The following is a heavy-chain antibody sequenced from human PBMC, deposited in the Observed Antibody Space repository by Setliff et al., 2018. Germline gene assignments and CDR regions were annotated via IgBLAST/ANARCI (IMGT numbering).Heavy chain of an antibody. CDR3: ARDATYYYDSSGYYSI. CDR1: GGTFSSYA. CDR2: IIPIFGNT. J-gene: IGHJ3*02. V-gene: IGHV1-18*01. Sequence: ASVKVSCKASGGTFSSYAISWVRQAPGQGLEWMGGIIPIFGNTNYAQKLQGRVTMTTDTSTSTAYMELRSLRSDDTAVYYCARDATYYYDSSGYYSIWGQGTMVTVSS. D-gene: IGHD3-22*01.